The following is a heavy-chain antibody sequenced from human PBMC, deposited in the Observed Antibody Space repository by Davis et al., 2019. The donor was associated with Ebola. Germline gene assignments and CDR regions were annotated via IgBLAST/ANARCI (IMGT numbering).Heavy chain of an antibody. CDR3: AKSRYCSSTSCYDWFDP. CDR2: LNWRGGGT. V-gene: IGHV3-20*04. CDR1: GFNFADFG. J-gene: IGHJ5*02. Sequence: GGSLRLSCAASGFNFADFGMSWFRQVPGRGLELVSRLNWRGGGTIYADAVKGRFTISRDNAKKSLYLQMNSLRAEDTALYYCAKSRYCSSTSCYDWFDPWGQGTLVTVSS. D-gene: IGHD2-2*01.